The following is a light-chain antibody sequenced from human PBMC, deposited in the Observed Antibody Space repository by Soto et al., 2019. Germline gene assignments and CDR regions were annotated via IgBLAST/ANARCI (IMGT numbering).Light chain of an antibody. Sequence: VLTQSPGSLSLSPGETATLSCRASQSIINNYFACYQKKPGQAPRLLIYGASIRASGVPDRFSGSGSGTDITLTITRLEAEALEVYSCQQYGPSTFLYTFGQGTKLGIK. V-gene: IGKV3-20*01. CDR3: QQYGPSTFLYT. CDR2: GAS. J-gene: IGKJ2*01. CDR1: QSIINNY.